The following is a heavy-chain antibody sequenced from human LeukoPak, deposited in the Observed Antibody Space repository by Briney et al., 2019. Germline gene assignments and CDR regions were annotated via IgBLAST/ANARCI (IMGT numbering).Heavy chain of an antibody. CDR1: GFTFSSYS. CDR2: ISSSSSTI. CDR3: ARDRGGSYSAIDY. V-gene: IGHV3-48*04. D-gene: IGHD1-26*01. J-gene: IGHJ4*02. Sequence: GGSLRLSCAASGFTFSSYSMNWVRQAPGKGLEWVSFISSSSSTIYYADSVKGRFTISRDNAKNSLYLQMNGLRAEDTAVYYCARDRGGSYSAIDYWGQGTLVTVSS.